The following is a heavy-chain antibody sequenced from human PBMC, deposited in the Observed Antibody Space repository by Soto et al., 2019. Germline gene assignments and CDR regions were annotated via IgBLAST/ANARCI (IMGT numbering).Heavy chain of an antibody. J-gene: IGHJ5*02. CDR3: ARGQRFSDWFDP. Sequence: PSETLSLTCSVSGGTISGYYWTWIRQPAGKGLEWIGRIYSSGNTKYNPSLQSRVTMSQDTSNNQFSLRLTSVTAADTAVYYCARGQRFSDWFDPWGQGTLVTVSS. CDR2: IYSSGNT. D-gene: IGHD3-3*01. CDR1: GGTISGYY. V-gene: IGHV4-4*07.